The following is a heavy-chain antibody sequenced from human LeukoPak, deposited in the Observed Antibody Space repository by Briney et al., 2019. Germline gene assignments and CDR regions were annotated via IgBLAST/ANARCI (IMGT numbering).Heavy chain of an antibody. CDR1: GFTFSSYG. Sequence: GRSLRLSCAASGFTFSSYGMHWVRQAPGKGLEWVAVIWYDGSNKYYADSVKGRFTISRDNSKNTLYLQMNSLRAEDTAVYYCARAARSPGYSGYDRGFDHWGQGTLVTVSS. V-gene: IGHV3-33*01. D-gene: IGHD5-12*01. J-gene: IGHJ4*02. CDR3: ARAARSPGYSGYDRGFDH. CDR2: IWYDGSNK.